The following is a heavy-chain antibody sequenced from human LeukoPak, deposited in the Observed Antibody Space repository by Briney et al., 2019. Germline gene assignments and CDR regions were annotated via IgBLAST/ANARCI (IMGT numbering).Heavy chain of an antibody. D-gene: IGHD3-3*01. CDR1: GFTFDNYA. J-gene: IGHJ3*02. CDR2: ISWNSGSI. CDR3: AKVVYDLDAFDI. V-gene: IGHV3-9*01. Sequence: GRSLRLSCAASGFTFDNYAMHWVRQAPGKGLEWVSGISWNSGSIGYADSVKGRLTISRDNAKNSLYLQMNSLRAEDTALYYCAKVVYDLDAFDIWGQGTMVTVPS.